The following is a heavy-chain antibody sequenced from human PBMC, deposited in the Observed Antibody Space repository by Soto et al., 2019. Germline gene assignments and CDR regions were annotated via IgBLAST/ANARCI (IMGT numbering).Heavy chain of an antibody. CDR2: INPSGDTT. D-gene: IGHD1-26*01. J-gene: IGHJ4*02. V-gene: IGHV1-46*03. CDR3: AWGLGSGSYPSPSGY. Sequence: QVQLRQSGAEVKKPGASVKVSCKASGYTFTNFYIHWVRQAPGQGLEWMGIINPSGDTTTYTQKIPGRVTMTRDTSTSTVFMELSSLRSEDTAVYLYAWGLGSGSYPSPSGYWGQGTLVTVSS. CDR1: GYTFTNFY.